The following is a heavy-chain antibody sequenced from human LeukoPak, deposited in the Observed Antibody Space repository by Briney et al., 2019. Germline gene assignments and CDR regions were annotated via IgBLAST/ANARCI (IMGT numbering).Heavy chain of an antibody. CDR3: ARDPYNGAYSEGYYYYYMDV. D-gene: IGHD1-1*01. CDR1: GLTFRTYA. J-gene: IGHJ6*03. Sequence: GGSLRLSCAASGLTFRTYAMSWVRQAPGKGLEWVSSISDSGGYKIYADSVKGRFTISRDNAKNSLYLQMNSLRVEDTAIYYCARDPYNGAYSEGYYYYYMDVWGKGTTVTVSS. CDR2: ISDSGGYK. V-gene: IGHV3-21*01.